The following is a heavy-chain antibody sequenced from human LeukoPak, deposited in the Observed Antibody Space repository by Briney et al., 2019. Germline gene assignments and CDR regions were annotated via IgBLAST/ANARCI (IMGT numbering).Heavy chain of an antibody. J-gene: IGHJ5*02. Sequence: GGSLRLSCAASGFTFKNYAMSWVRQAPGKGLEWVSAISSSGDSSYYADSVKGRFTISRDNGQSIMYLQMNSLRVEDTAVYYCAKDGGGRSSPDCDWFDPWGQGTLVTVSS. CDR2: ISSSGDSS. CDR3: AKDGGGRSSPDCDWFDP. D-gene: IGHD6-6*01. CDR1: GFTFKNYA. V-gene: IGHV3-23*01.